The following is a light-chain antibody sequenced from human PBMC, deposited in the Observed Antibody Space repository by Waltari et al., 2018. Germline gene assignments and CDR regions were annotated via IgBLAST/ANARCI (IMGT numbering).Light chain of an antibody. V-gene: IGKV2-30*01. CDR1: QSLVYTAGISY. J-gene: IGKJ5*01. CDR3: MQATHWPVT. CDR2: KVS. Sequence: DVGLTQSPLPLPVTLGQPASISCRSSQSLVYTAGISYLNWFHQRPGQAPRRLIYKVSNRDSGVPDRFSGSGSGTDFTLMISSVEADDVGVYFCMQATHWPVTFGQGTRLEIK.